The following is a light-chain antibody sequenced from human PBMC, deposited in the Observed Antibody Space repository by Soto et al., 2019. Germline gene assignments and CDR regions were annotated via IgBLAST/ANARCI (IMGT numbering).Light chain of an antibody. CDR3: QQYNSYSLS. CDR2: DAS. CDR1: QSISTW. V-gene: IGKV1-5*01. J-gene: IGKJ2*01. Sequence: DIQMTQSPSTLSASVGDRVTITCRASQSISTWLAWHQKKPGKATKVLIYDASSLESGVPSRFSGSGFGTEFILTISSLQPDDFATYYCQQYNSYSLSFGQGTKLEIK.